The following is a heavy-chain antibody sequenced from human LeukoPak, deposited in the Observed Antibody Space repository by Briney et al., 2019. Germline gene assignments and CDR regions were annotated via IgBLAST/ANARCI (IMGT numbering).Heavy chain of an antibody. V-gene: IGHV3-53*01. Sequence: GGSLRLSCAASGFTVSSNYVSWVRQAPGKGLEWVSVIYSGGSTYYADSVEGRFTTSRDNSKNTLYLQMNSLRAEDTAVYYCARDGYSSSWGLTNWGQGTLVTVSS. CDR1: GFTVSSNY. CDR3: ARDGYSSSWGLTN. J-gene: IGHJ4*02. CDR2: IYSGGST. D-gene: IGHD6-13*01.